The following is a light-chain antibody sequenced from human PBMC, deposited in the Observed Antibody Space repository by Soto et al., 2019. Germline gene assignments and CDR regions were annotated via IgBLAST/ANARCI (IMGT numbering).Light chain of an antibody. CDR2: AAS. J-gene: IGKJ3*01. CDR1: QSISSY. Sequence: DIQMTQSPSSLSASVGDRVTITCRASQSISSYLNWYQQKPGKAPKLLIYAASSLQSGVPSRCSGSGSGTDFTLTISSLQPEDFATCYCQQSYSTPFAFGPGTKVDIK. CDR3: QQSYSTPFA. V-gene: IGKV1-39*01.